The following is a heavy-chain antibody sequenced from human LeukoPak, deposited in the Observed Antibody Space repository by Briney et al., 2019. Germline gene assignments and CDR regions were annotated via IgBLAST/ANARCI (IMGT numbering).Heavy chain of an antibody. CDR1: GFTVSNSY. D-gene: IGHD1-26*01. J-gene: IGHJ4*02. Sequence: GGSLRLSCAASGFTVSNSYMSWVRQAPGKGLEWVSIIYSGGSTYYADSVKGRFTISRDNSKNTLYLQMNSLRAEDTAVFYCVRGSPNSGSQYGYWGQGTLVTVSS. CDR3: VRGSPNSGSQYGY. CDR2: IYSGGST. V-gene: IGHV3-66*01.